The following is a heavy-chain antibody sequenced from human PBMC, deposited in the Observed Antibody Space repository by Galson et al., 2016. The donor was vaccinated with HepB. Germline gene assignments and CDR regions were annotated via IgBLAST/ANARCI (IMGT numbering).Heavy chain of an antibody. CDR3: ASGTTVTTSNSFWYFDL. CDR2: ISSDGTST. CDR1: GFTFSGYT. D-gene: IGHD4-17*01. V-gene: IGHV3-48*01. J-gene: IGHJ2*01. Sequence: SLRLSCAASGFTFSGYTMNWVRQAPGKGLEWVSHISSDGTSTQYADSVKGRFTISRDNAKNTMYVQMTSLRAEDTAVYYCASGTTVTTSNSFWYFDLWGRGTLVTVSS.